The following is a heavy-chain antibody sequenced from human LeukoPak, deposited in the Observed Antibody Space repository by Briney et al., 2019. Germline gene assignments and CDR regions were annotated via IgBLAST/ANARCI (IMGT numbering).Heavy chain of an antibody. CDR3: ARGYYDFWSGTVTSIDY. CDR2: INPNSGGT. D-gene: IGHD3-3*01. CDR1: GYTFTGYC. V-gene: IGHV1-2*02. J-gene: IGHJ4*02. Sequence: ASVKVSCKASGYTFTGYCMHWVRQAPGQGLEWMGWINPNSGGTNYAQKFQGRVTMTRDTSISTAYMELSRLRSDDTAVYYCARGYYDFWSGTVTSIDYWGQGTLVTVSS.